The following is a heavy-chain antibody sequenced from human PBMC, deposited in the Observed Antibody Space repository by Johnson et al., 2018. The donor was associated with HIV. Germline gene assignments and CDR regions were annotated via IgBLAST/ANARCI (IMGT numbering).Heavy chain of an antibody. CDR2: IRYDGSKK. CDR3: AKGVGATTNDAFDI. V-gene: IGHV3-30*02. D-gene: IGHD1-26*01. J-gene: IGHJ3*02. CDR1: GFTFSSYG. Sequence: QVQLVESGGGVVQPGGSLRLSCAASGFTFSSYGMHWVRQAPGKGLEWVAFIRYDGSKKYYADSVKGRFTISRDNAKNSLYLQMNSLRAEDTALYYCAKGVGATTNDAFDIWGQGTMVTVSS.